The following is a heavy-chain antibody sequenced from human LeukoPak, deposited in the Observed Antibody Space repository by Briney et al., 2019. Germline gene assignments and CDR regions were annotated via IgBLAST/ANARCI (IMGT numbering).Heavy chain of an antibody. CDR1: GFTFSSYA. CDR2: ISGSGGST. V-gene: IGHV3-23*01. CDR3: EKDESYGDYVDY. D-gene: IGHD4-17*01. Sequence: TGGSLRLSCAASGFTFSSYAMSWVRQAPGKGLEWVSAISGSGGSTYYADSVKGRFTISRDNSKNTLYLQMNSLRAEDTAVYYCEKDESYGDYVDYWGQGTLVTVSS. J-gene: IGHJ4*02.